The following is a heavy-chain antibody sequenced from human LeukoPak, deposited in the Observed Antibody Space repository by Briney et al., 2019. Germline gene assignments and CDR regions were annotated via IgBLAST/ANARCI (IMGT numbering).Heavy chain of an antibody. V-gene: IGHV4-59*01. CDR1: GGSISSSY. J-gene: IGHJ3*02. D-gene: IGHD2-21*01. CDR2: IHHSGSN. CDR3: VRWQYCGGNCYFSAFDI. Sequence: SETLSLTCTVSGGSISSSYWSWIRQSPGEGLEWIGYIHHSGSNNYNPPLKSRVTISVDTSKNQFALKLSSVTAADTAVYYCVRWQYCGGNCYFSAFDIWGQGTRVTVSS.